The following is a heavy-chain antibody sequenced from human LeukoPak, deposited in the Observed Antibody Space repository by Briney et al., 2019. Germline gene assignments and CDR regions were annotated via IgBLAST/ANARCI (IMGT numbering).Heavy chain of an antibody. CDR1: GFTFSSFV. J-gene: IGHJ4*02. CDR3: AVRSSVAGTY. V-gene: IGHV3-30-3*01. Sequence: GGSLRLSCAASGFTFSSFVMHWVRQAPGKGLEWVAVISYDGSNKYYADSVKGRFTISRDNSKNTLYLQMNSLRAEDTAVYYCAVRSSVAGTYWGQGTLVTVSS. CDR2: ISYDGSNK. D-gene: IGHD6-19*01.